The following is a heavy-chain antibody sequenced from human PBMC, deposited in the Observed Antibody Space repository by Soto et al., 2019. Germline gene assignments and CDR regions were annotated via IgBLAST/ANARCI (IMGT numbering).Heavy chain of an antibody. CDR2: MSFDETNE. V-gene: IGHV3-30-3*01. CDR3: ARDKAGRGYGSGWPLDP. CDR1: GFTFRAYA. J-gene: IGHJ5*02. Sequence: QVQLVESGGGVVQPGRSLRLSCAASGFTFRAYASHRVRQAPGKGLEWVAVMSFDETNEYYADSVEGRFSVSRDNSKNTLYLQMNSLRAEDTAIYYCARDKAGRGYGSGWPLDPWGQGTLVTVSS. D-gene: IGHD3-10*01.